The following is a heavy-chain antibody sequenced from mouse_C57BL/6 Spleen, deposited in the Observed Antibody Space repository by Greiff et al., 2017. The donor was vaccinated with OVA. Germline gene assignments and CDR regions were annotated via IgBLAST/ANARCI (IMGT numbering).Heavy chain of an antibody. V-gene: IGHV1-61*01. D-gene: IGHD2-3*01. CDR2: IYPSDSEN. Sequence: QVQLQQSGAELVRPGSSVKLSCKASGYTFTSYWMDWVKQRPGQGLEWIGNIYPSDSENHYNPKFKYQATVTVDKSSSTAYSQLSSLTSEDSAVYYCARDGYYSLDYWGQGTTLTVSS. J-gene: IGHJ2*01. CDR3: ARDGYYSLDY. CDR1: GYTFTSYW.